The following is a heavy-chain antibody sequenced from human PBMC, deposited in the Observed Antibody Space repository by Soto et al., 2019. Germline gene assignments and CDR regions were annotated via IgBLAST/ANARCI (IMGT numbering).Heavy chain of an antibody. Sequence: EVQLVESGGGLVQPGGSLRLSGAASGFTFSRYWMTWVRQAPGKGLEWVANIKEDGIETHYVDSVKGRFTISRDNAKNSLYLQMNSLRVEDTAVYYCARDTSPRRADYWGQGTLVTVSS. D-gene: IGHD2-2*01. V-gene: IGHV3-7*01. CDR2: IKEDGIET. J-gene: IGHJ4*02. CDR1: GFTFSRYW. CDR3: ARDTSPRRADY.